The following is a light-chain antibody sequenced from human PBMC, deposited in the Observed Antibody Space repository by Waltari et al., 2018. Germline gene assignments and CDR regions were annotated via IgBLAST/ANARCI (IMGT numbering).Light chain of an antibody. Sequence: QSALTQPAPVSGAPGQSITIPCTGASSDIGGYNYGSWYQQHPGKAPKLMIYDVSNRPSGVSNRFSGSKSGYTASLTISGLQAEDEADYYCSSYTSSSTLFGGGTKLTVL. V-gene: IGLV2-14*01. CDR3: SSYTSSSTL. CDR2: DVS. CDR1: SSDIGGYNY. J-gene: IGLJ3*02.